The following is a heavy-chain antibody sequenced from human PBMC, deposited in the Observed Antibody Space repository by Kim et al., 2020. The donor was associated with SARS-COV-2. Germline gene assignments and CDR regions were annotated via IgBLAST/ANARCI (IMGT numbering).Heavy chain of an antibody. J-gene: IGHJ5*02. V-gene: IGHV1-69*04. D-gene: IGHD6-13*01. CDR3: ARDQLAAAGNNWFDP. Sequence: FQGRVTITAEKSTSTAYMELSSLRSEDTAVYYCARDQLAAAGNNWFDPWGQGTLVTVSS.